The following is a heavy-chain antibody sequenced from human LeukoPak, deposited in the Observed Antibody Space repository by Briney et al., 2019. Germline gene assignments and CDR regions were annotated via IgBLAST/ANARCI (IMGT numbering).Heavy chain of an antibody. J-gene: IGHJ4*02. V-gene: IGHV1-46*01. D-gene: IGHD6-6*01. CDR1: GYTFPSYF. CDR3: ARTAARRFDY. Sequence: ASVKVSCKASGYTFPSYFMHWVRQAPGQGLEWMGIINPTGGSTTYAQEFQGRVTMTRDTSTSTVYMELSSLRSDDTAVYYCARTAARRFDYWGQGTLVTVSS. CDR2: INPTGGST.